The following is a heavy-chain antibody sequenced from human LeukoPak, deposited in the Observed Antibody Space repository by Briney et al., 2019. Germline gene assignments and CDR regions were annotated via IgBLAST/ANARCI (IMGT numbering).Heavy chain of an antibody. V-gene: IGHV3-23*01. CDR1: GFTFIRYA. D-gene: IGHD3-22*01. J-gene: IGHJ4*02. Sequence: PGVSLRLSCEASGFTFIRYAMSWVRQAPGKGLEWVSTISGNGDSAYYADSVKGRFTISRDNSKNTLYLQMDSLRAEDTAVYYCPRKYDSSGYFDYWGQGTLVTVSS. CDR2: ISGNGDSA. CDR3: PRKYDSSGYFDY.